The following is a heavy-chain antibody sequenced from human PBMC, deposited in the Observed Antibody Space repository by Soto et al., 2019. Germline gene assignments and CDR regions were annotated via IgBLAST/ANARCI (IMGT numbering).Heavy chain of an antibody. V-gene: IGHV4-39*01. Sequence: SETLSLTCTVSGGSISSSSYYWGWIRQPPGKGLEWIGCIYYSGSTYYNPSLKSRLTISVDTPKNQFSLKLSSVTAADTAVYYCYSNLVATYYYYGMDVWGQGTTVTVSS. D-gene: IGHD5-12*01. J-gene: IGHJ6*02. CDR3: YSNLVATYYYYGMDV. CDR2: IYYSGST. CDR1: GGSISSSSYY.